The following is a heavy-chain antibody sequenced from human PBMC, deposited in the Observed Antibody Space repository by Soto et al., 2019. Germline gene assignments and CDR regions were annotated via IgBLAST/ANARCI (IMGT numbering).Heavy chain of an antibody. CDR3: ARDRFYHDGSGTYSYLDY. CDR2: INGANVNT. D-gene: IGHD3-22*01. V-gene: IGHV1-3*01. CDR1: GYSFTNYA. Sequence: QVQLVQSGAEVKKPGAAVKVSCKASGYSFTNYALHWVRQAPGQRLECMGWINGANVNTMYSEKFQGRVTIPRDTAASTAYMELRSLRSEDTAVYYCARDRFYHDGSGTYSYLDYWCQGTTVTVSS. J-gene: IGHJ4*02.